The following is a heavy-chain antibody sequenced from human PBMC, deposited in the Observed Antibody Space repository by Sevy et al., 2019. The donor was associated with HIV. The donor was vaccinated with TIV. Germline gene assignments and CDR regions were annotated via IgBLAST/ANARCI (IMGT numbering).Heavy chain of an antibody. CDR2: IYYSGST. CDR3: ARGSRGIAAAIDS. J-gene: IGHJ4*02. CDR1: GGSISSYY. D-gene: IGHD6-13*01. V-gene: IGHV4-59*01. Sequence: SETLSLTCTVSGGSISSYYWSWIRQPPGKALKWIGYIYYSGSTNYNPSLTSRVTISVDTSKNQFSLKLSSVTAADTAVYYCARGSRGIAAAIDSWGQGTLVTVSS.